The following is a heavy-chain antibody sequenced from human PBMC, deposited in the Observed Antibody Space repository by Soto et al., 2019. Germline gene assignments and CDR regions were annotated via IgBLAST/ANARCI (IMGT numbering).Heavy chain of an antibody. CDR2: ISRSDSNI. J-gene: IGHJ6*02. CDR3: ARDFTMTGMDV. Sequence: KPGGSLRLSCAASGFSLSDYYMSWIRQAPGKGLEWVSYISRSDSNIYYADSVKGRFTVSTDNAKNSLYLQMNSLRAEDTAVYYCARDFTMTGMDVWGQGTAVTVSS. CDR1: GFSLSDYY. D-gene: IGHD3-3*01. V-gene: IGHV3-11*01.